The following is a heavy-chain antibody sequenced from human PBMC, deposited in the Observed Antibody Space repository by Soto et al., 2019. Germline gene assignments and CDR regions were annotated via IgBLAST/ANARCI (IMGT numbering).Heavy chain of an antibody. CDR3: ASLLGYCSGGSCYP. V-gene: IGHV3-74*01. D-gene: IGHD2-15*01. CDR2: INSDGSST. J-gene: IGHJ5*02. CDR1: GFTFSSYW. Sequence: VQLVESGGGLVQPGGSLRLSCAASGFTFSSYWMHWVRQAPGKGLVWVSRINSDGSSTSYADSVKGRFTITRDNAKNTLYLQMDSLRAEDTAVYYCASLLGYCSGGSCYPWGPGTLVTVSS.